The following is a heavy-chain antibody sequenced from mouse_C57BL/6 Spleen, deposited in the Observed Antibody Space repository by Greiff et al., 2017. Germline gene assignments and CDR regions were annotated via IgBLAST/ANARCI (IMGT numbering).Heavy chain of an antibody. J-gene: IGHJ4*01. D-gene: IGHD4-1*01. CDR1: GFNIKDYY. CDR2: IDPEDGDT. CDR3: TPSPRTGRYYAMDY. V-gene: IGHV14-1*01. Sequence: VQLQQSGAELVRPGASVKLSCTASGFNIKDYYMHWVKQRPEQGLEWIGRIDPEDGDTAYAPQFQGKATMTAATSSNTAYLQRSSLTSEDTAVYDGTPSPRTGRYYAMDYWGQGTSVTGAS.